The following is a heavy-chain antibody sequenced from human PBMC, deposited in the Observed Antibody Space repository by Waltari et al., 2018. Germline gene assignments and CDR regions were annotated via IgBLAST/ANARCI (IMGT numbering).Heavy chain of an antibody. Sequence: QVQLVQSGAEVKKPGASVKVSCKASGYTFTSSGISRVRPAPGQGLEWMGWISAYNGNTNYAQKLQGRVTMTTDTSTSTAYMELRSLRSDDTAVYYCARVSPRDYYDSSGYGAFDIWGQGTMVTVSS. CDR1: GYTFTSSG. CDR3: ARVSPRDYYDSSGYGAFDI. CDR2: ISAYNGNT. V-gene: IGHV1-18*01. J-gene: IGHJ3*02. D-gene: IGHD3-22*01.